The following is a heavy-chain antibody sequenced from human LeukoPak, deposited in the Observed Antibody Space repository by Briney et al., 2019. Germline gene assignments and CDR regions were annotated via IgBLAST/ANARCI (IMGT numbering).Heavy chain of an antibody. V-gene: IGHV3-30*02. CDR1: GVSFNKYG. Sequence: GGSLRLSCATSGVSFNKYGMHWVRQAPGKGREWVAYIRYDGSDKHYGDSVKGRFTISRDDSKNTLYLQMSSLRAEDTAVYYCAKDWDYNFWSNYDHWGQGILVTVSS. CDR3: AKDWDYNFWSNYDH. CDR2: IRYDGSDK. J-gene: IGHJ4*02. D-gene: IGHD3-3*01.